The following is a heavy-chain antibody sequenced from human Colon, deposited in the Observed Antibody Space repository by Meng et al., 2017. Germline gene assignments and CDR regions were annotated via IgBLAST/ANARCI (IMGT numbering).Heavy chain of an antibody. V-gene: IGHV4-34*02. CDR3: SRLLSLDY. D-gene: IGHD2-15*01. J-gene: IGHJ4*02. CDR2: INHSGDT. Sequence: QLPLQRRCQGLFEPSETLTLTCAINAGPLRGYYWSWMRQAPGKGLEWIGEINHSGDTHYNPSIQSRVSMSFDKSKKQFSLHLSSVNVADTAVYYCSRLLSLDYWGPGALVTVSS. CDR1: AGPLRGYY.